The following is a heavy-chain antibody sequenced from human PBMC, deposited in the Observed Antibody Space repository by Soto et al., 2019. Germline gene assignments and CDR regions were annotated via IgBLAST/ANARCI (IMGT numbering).Heavy chain of an antibody. V-gene: IGHV3-23*01. CDR1: GFTFPSYA. Sequence: GGSLRLSCAASGFTFPSYAMTWVRQAPGKGLTWVSVVSGSGGSTYYADSVKGRFTISRDNSKNTLYLQMNSLRADDTAVYYCAKVMASGSGGFDYWGQGTLVTVSS. CDR2: VSGSGGST. CDR3: AKVMASGSGGFDY. J-gene: IGHJ4*02. D-gene: IGHD3-10*01.